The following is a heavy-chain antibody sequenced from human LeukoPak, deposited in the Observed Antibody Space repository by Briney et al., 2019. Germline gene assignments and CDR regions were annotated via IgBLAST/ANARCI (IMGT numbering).Heavy chain of an antibody. D-gene: IGHD6-19*01. Sequence: PGGSLRLSCAASGFTFSSYWMHWVRRAPGKGLVWVSRINSDGSITTYADSVRGRFTVSRDNAKTALYLQMNSLRAEDTAVYYCARAPLAVAGYFYYYMDVWGKGTTVTVSS. V-gene: IGHV3-74*03. CDR2: INSDGSIT. CDR3: ARAPLAVAGYFYYYMDV. CDR1: GFTFSSYW. J-gene: IGHJ6*03.